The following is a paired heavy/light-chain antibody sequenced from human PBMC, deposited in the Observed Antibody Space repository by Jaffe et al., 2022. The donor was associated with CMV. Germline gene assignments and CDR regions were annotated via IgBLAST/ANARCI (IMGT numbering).Light chain of an antibody. CDR1: QSLSSY. CDR3: QQRSIWPPIT. J-gene: IGKJ5*01. V-gene: IGKV3-11*01. Sequence: EIVLTQSPATLSLSPGERATLSCRASQSLSSYLAWYQQKPGQAPRLLIYDVSKRATGIPARFTGSGSGTDFTLTISSLEPEDFAVYYCQQRSIWPPITFGQGTRLEIK. CDR2: DVS.
Heavy chain of an antibody. D-gene: IGHD1-1*01. Sequence: QVQLQESGPGLVKPSETLSLTCSVSGGSVSSGSYYWTWIRQPPGRGLEWIGYSYYSGSTNYNPSLKSRVTISIDTSKNQFSLKLSSVTAADTAIYYCARDMASGTYSYYSAMDVWGQGTTVTVSS. CDR3: ARDMASGTYSYYSAMDV. J-gene: IGHJ6*02. V-gene: IGHV4-61*01. CDR1: GGSVSSGSYY. CDR2: SYYSGST.